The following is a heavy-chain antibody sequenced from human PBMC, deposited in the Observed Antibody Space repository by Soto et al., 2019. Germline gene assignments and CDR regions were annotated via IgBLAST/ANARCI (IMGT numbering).Heavy chain of an antibody. CDR3: AGGAGSYYAPFDY. Sequence: GGSLRLSCAASGFTFSSYAMHWVRQAPGKGLEWVAVISYDGSNKYYADPVKGRFTISRDNSKNTLYLQMNSLRAEDTAVYYCAGGAGSYYAPFDYWGQGTLVTVS. J-gene: IGHJ4*02. V-gene: IGHV3-30-3*01. CDR2: ISYDGSNK. CDR1: GFTFSSYA. D-gene: IGHD3-10*01.